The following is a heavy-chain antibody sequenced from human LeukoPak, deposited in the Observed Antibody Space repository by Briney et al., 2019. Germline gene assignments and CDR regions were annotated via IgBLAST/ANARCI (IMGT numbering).Heavy chain of an antibody. CDR1: GFTFSSYW. V-gene: IGHV3-30*18. D-gene: IGHD3-10*01. J-gene: IGHJ6*04. CDR2: ISYDGSNK. CDR3: AKVSEITMVRGVIITQRHYYYYGMDV. Sequence: GGSLRLSCAASGFTFSSYWMSWVRQAPGKGLERVAVISYDGSNKYYADSVKGRFTISRDNSKNTLYLQMNSLRAEDTAVYYCAKVSEITMVRGVIITQRHYYYYGMDVWGKGTTVTVSS.